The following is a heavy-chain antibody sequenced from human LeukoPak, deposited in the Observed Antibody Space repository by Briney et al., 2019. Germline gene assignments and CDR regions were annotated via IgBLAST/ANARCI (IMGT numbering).Heavy chain of an antibody. CDR3: AREGAWSGYNDGAFDI. D-gene: IGHD3-3*01. V-gene: IGHV1-2*02. Sequence: GASVKVSCKASGYTFTGYYMHWVRQAPGQGLEWMGWINPNSGGTNYAQKFQGRVTMTRDTSISTAYMELSRLRSDDTAVYYCAREGAWSGYNDGAFDIWGQGTMVTVSS. J-gene: IGHJ3*02. CDR2: INPNSGGT. CDR1: GYTFTGYY.